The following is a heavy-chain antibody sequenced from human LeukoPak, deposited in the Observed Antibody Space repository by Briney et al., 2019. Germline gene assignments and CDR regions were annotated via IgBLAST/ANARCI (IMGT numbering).Heavy chain of an antibody. V-gene: IGHV1-69*04. D-gene: IGHD1-26*01. CDR2: IITILGIA. J-gene: IGHJ6*02. CDR1: GGTFSSYA. Sequence: ASVKVSCKSSGGTFSSYAISWVRQAPGQGLEWMGRIITILGIANYAQKFQGRVTITADKSTSTACMELSSLRSEDTAVYYCARERVVGATSSYYYGMDVWGQGTTVTVSS. CDR3: ARERVVGATSSYYYGMDV.